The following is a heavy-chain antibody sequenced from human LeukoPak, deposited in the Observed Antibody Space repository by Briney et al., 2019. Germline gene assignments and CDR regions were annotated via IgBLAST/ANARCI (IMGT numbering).Heavy chain of an antibody. V-gene: IGHV3-7*01. CDR1: GFTFSSYG. CDR2: IKQDGSEK. CDR3: ARGDHYYGSGN. J-gene: IGHJ4*02. Sequence: GGSLRLSCVASGFTFSSYGMSWVRQAPGKGLEWVANIKQDGSEKYYVDSVKGRFTISRDNAKNSLYLQMNSLRAEDTAVYYCARGDHYYGSGNWGQGTLVTVSS. D-gene: IGHD3-10*01.